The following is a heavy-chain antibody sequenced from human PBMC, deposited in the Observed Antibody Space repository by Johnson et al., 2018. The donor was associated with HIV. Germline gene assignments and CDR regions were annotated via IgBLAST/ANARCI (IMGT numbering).Heavy chain of an antibody. J-gene: IGHJ3*01. CDR1: GFTFSSYA. CDR2: VSYDGSNK. D-gene: IGHD4-23*01. V-gene: IGHV3-30*04. Sequence: QMLLVESGGGGVQPGRSLRLSCAASGFTFSSYAMHWVRRAPGKGLEWLAVVSYDGSNKYYADSVKGRFTISRDNSKDTLYLQMHSLRPEDTALYYCARDPPYGGNPSAFDVWGQGTMVTVSS. CDR3: ARDPPYGGNPSAFDV.